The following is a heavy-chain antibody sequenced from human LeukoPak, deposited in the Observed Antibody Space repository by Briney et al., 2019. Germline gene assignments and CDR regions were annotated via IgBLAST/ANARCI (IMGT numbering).Heavy chain of an antibody. V-gene: IGHV5-51*01. CDR1: WYSFTSQW. D-gene: IGHD1-26*01. CDR3: ARYSGSYGPIDY. CDR2: IYPGDSDT. Sequence: GESLKISCKGSWYSFTSQWNGWVRPMPGEGLEWMGIIYPGDSDTRYSPSFQGQVTISADKSISTAYLQWSSLKASDTAMYYCARYSGSYGPIDYWGQGTLVTVSS. J-gene: IGHJ4*02.